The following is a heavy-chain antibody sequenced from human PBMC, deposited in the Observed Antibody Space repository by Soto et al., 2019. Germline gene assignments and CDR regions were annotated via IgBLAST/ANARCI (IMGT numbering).Heavy chain of an antibody. D-gene: IGHD6-13*01. Sequence: QVQLQESGPGLVKPSETLSLTCTVSGGSISSYYWSWIRQPPGKGLEWIGYIYYSGSTNYNPSLKSRVTLSVDTSKNQFSLELSSVTAADTAVYYCARGYSSSWYYYYGMDVWGQGTTVTVSS. J-gene: IGHJ6*02. CDR2: IYYSGST. CDR3: ARGYSSSWYYYYGMDV. V-gene: IGHV4-59*01. CDR1: GGSISSYY.